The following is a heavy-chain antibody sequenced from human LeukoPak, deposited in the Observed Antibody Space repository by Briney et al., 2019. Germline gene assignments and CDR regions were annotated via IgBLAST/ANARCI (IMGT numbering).Heavy chain of an antibody. CDR2: INPNSGGT. D-gene: IGHD4-11*01. CDR1: GYTFTGYY. V-gene: IGHV1-2*02. Sequence: ASVKVSYKASGYTFTGYYMHWVRQAPGQGLEWMGWINPNSGGTNYAQKFQGRVTMTRDTSISTAYMELSRLRSDDTAVYYCARWDYSNLYYFDYWGQGTLVTVSS. J-gene: IGHJ4*02. CDR3: ARWDYSNLYYFDY.